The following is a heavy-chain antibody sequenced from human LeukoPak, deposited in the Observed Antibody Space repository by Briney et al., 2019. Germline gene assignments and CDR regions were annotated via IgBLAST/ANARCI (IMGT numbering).Heavy chain of an antibody. V-gene: IGHV4-39*07. J-gene: IGHJ4*02. CDR2: IYYSGNT. CDR3: AKDVSLVGATTDYYFDY. Sequence: SETLSLTCIISGASISSSAYYWGWIRQPPGKGLEWIGTIYYSGNTYYNPSLQSRVTISVDTSKNQFSLKLSSVTAADTAVYYCAKDVSLVGATTDYYFDYWGQGTLVTVSS. D-gene: IGHD1-26*01. CDR1: GASISSSAYY.